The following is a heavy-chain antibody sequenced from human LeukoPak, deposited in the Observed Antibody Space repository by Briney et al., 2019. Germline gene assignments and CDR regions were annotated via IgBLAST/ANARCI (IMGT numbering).Heavy chain of an antibody. V-gene: IGHV3-9*01. CDR1: GFTFDNYA. Sequence: HPGRSLRLSCAASGFTFDNYAMHWVRQGPGKGLEWVSGINWSSDKIDYADSVKGRFTISRDNAKNSLYLQMNSLRADDTALYYCAKALALRYFDWAPLDYWGQGTLVTVSS. CDR3: AKALALRYFDWAPLDY. J-gene: IGHJ4*02. CDR2: INWSSDKI. D-gene: IGHD3-9*01.